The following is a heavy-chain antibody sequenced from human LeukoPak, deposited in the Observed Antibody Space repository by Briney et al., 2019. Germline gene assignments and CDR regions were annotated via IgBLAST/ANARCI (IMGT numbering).Heavy chain of an antibody. Sequence: ASVKVSCKASGYRLTAYSMHWVRQAPGLGLEWMGWINPNSGGTKSAQNFQARVTMTRDTSISTVYLELSSLRSDDTAVFYCARASGGGQTSFDFWGQGTVVTVSS. V-gene: IGHV1-2*02. D-gene: IGHD3-16*01. J-gene: IGHJ3*01. CDR1: GYRLTAYS. CDR3: ARASGGGQTSFDF. CDR2: INPNSGGT.